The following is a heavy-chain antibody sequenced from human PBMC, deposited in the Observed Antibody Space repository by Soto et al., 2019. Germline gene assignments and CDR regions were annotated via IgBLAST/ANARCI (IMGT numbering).Heavy chain of an antibody. D-gene: IGHD4-17*01. CDR1: GYTFTSYA. CDR3: ARDYDYGDYAFGMDV. V-gene: IGHV1-3*01. Sequence: ASVKVSCKASGYTFTSYAMHWVRQATGQRLEWMGWINAGNGNTKYSQKFQGRVTITRDTSASTAYMELSSLRSEDTAVYYCARDYDYGDYAFGMDVWGQGTTVTVSS. CDR2: INAGNGNT. J-gene: IGHJ6*02.